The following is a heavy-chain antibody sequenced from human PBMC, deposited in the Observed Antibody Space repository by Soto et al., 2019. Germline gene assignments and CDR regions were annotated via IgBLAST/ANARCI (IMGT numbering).Heavy chain of an antibody. V-gene: IGHV1-46*01. CDR2: INPSGGGTSGGSA. CDR1: GYTFTSYY. CDR3: ARVAPPLTDGIDY. D-gene: IGHD2-15*01. J-gene: IGHJ4*02. Sequence: GPSVKVSCKASGYTFTSYYIHWVRQAPGQGLEWMGIINPSGGGTSGGSASYAQKFQGRVTMTRDTSTSTVYMELSSLRSEDTAVYYCARVAPPLTDGIDYWGQGTLVTVSS.